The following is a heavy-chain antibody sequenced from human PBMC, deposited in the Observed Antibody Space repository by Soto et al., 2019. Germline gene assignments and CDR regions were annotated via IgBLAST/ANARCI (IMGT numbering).Heavy chain of an antibody. CDR1: GFPFTSYG. V-gene: IGHV3-30*03. Sequence: QVQLVESGGGVVXXXXSLRLSCAASGFPFTSYGMHWVREGPDKGLEWVAIISYDGSDKYYADSVKGRFTISRDNSKNTLYLQMNSLRPEDTALYYCVGGQYYFDYRGQGTLVIVSS. J-gene: IGHJ4*02. D-gene: IGHD3-10*01. CDR2: ISYDGSDK. CDR3: VGGQYYFDY.